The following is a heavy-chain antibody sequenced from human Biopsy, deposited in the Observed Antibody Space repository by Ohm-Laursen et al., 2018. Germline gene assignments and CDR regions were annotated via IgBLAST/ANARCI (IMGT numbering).Heavy chain of an antibody. CDR1: GFKFDDYA. V-gene: IGHV3-9*01. CDR2: MSRNNGFI. D-gene: IGHD2/OR15-2a*01. Sequence: SLRLSCAAAGFKFDDYAMHWVRQTPGKGLEWVSGMSRNNGFIGYADSVRGRFTISRDNGQNSLYMQMNNLITKDTAVYYCARDISPSTFPENTLDIWGQGTMVTVSS. J-gene: IGHJ3*02. CDR3: ARDISPSTFPENTLDI.